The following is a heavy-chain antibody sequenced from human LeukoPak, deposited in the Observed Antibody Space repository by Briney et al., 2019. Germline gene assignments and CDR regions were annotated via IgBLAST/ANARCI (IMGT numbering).Heavy chain of an antibody. CDR2: ISSSGSTI. J-gene: IGHJ4*02. V-gene: IGHV3-11*04. CDR3: ARVSVLRFLEWLSGVDY. CDR1: GFTFSDYY. Sequence: PGGSLRLSCAASGFTFSDYYMSRIRQAPGKGLEWVSYISSSGSTIYYADSVKGRFTISRDNAKNSLYLQMNSLRAEDTAVYYCARVSVLRFLEWLSGVDYWGQGTLVTVSS. D-gene: IGHD3-3*01.